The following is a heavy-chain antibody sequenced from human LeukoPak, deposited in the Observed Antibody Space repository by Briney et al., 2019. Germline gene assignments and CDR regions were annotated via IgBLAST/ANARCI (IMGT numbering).Heavy chain of an antibody. V-gene: IGHV3-74*01. CDR2: INSDGSST. Sequence: GGSLRLSCAASGFTFSSYWMHWVRHAPGKGLVWVSRINSDGSSTSYADSVKGRFTISRDNAKNTLYLQMNSLRAEDTAVYYCARGAYYDFWSGYLRYDAFDIWGQGTMVTVSS. CDR3: ARGAYYDFWSGYLRYDAFDI. D-gene: IGHD3-3*01. CDR1: GFTFSSYW. J-gene: IGHJ3*02.